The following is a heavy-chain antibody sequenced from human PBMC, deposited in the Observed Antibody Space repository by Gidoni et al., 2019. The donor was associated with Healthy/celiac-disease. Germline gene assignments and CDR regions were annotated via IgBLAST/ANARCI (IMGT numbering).Heavy chain of an antibody. J-gene: IGHJ4*02. Sequence: QVQLVQSGGEVKKPGASVKVSCKASGYTFTNYGINWVRQAPGQGLEWMGWISAYNGNTNYAQKLQGRVTMTTDTSTSTAYMELRSLRSDDTAVYYCARSWRISRERGYDNFDYWGQGTLVTVSS. D-gene: IGHD5-12*01. CDR1: GYTFTNYG. V-gene: IGHV1-18*01. CDR3: ARSWRISRERGYDNFDY. CDR2: ISAYNGNT.